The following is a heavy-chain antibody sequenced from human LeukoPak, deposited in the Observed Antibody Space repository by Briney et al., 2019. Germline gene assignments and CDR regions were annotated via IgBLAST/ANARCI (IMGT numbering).Heavy chain of an antibody. CDR2: ISYDGNNK. Sequence: EGSLRLSCGASGVTFNTFVMHWVRQAPGKGLEWVAAISYDGNNKYYTDSVKGRFTISRDNAKNSLYLQMNSLRAEDTAVSYCARDQGYYDSSGYKPPTAYWGQGTLVTVSS. CDR3: ARDQGYYDSSGYKPPTAY. J-gene: IGHJ4*02. D-gene: IGHD3-22*01. V-gene: IGHV3-30-3*01. CDR1: GVTFNTFV.